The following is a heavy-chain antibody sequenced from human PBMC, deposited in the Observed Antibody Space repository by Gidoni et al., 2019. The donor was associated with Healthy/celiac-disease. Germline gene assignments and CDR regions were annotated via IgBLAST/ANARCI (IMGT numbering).Heavy chain of an antibody. CDR3: ARHGGGYCSGGSCYSGWYFDL. J-gene: IGHJ2*01. D-gene: IGHD2-15*01. V-gene: IGHV4-59*08. CDR1: GGSISSYY. Sequence: QVQLQESGPGLVKPSETLSLTCTVSGGSISSYYWSWIRQPPGKGLEWIGYIYYSGSTNYNPSLKSRVTISVDTSKNQFSLKLSSVTAADTAVYYCARHGGGYCSGGSCYSGWYFDLWGRGTLVTVSS. CDR2: IYYSGST.